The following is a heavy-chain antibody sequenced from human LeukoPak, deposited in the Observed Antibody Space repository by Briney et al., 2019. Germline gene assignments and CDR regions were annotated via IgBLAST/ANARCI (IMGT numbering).Heavy chain of an antibody. V-gene: IGHV4-30-4*01. CDR3: NTVSIISGDY. CDR2: IYYSGST. J-gene: IGHJ4*02. Sequence: PSETLSLTCTVSGVSISSGDYYWSWIRQPPGKGLEWIGYIYYSGSTYYNPSLKSRVTISVDTSKNQFSLKLSSVTAADTAVYYCNTVSIISGDYWGQGTLVTVSS. D-gene: IGHD3-3*02. CDR1: GVSISSGDYY.